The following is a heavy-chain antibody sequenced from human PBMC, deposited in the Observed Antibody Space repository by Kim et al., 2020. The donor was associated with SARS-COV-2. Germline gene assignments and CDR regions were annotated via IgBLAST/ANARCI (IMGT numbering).Heavy chain of an antibody. CDR3: ARDHPADGLFLDN. CDR1: GFTFNDFW. V-gene: IGHV3-7*01. D-gene: IGHD3-22*01. CDR2: INQDGSEK. J-gene: IGHJ4*02. Sequence: GGSLRLSCAASGFTFNDFWMTWVRQAPGKGLEWVANINQDGSEKYYVDSVKGRFTISRDKARNSLYLQMNSLRAEDTAVFYCARDHPADGLFLDNWGQGT.